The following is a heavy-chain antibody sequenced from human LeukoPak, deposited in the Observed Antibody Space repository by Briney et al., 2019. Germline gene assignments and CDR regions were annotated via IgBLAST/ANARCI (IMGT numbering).Heavy chain of an antibody. D-gene: IGHD3-3*01. V-gene: IGHV4-34*01. Sequence: SETLSLTCAVYGGSFSGYYWSWIRQPPGKGLEWIGEINHSGSTNYNPSLKSRVTISVDTSKNQFSLKLSSVTAADTAVYYCARGRPKLRILEWYFLYYFDYWGQGTLVTVSS. J-gene: IGHJ4*02. CDR3: ARGRPKLRILEWYFLYYFDY. CDR1: GGSFSGYY. CDR2: INHSGST.